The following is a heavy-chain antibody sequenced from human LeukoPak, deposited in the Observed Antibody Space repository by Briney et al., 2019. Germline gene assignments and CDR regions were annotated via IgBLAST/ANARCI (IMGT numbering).Heavy chain of an antibody. Sequence: GWSLILSCAASGFTFSSYAMSWVRQAPRKGLEWVSAISGSGGSTYYADSVKGRFTISRDNSKNTLYLQMNSLRAEDTAVYYCAKDGIVATTHYYYYYMDVWGKGTTVTVSS. CDR3: AKDGIVATTHYYYYYMDV. D-gene: IGHD5-12*01. V-gene: IGHV3-23*01. CDR1: GFTFSSYA. J-gene: IGHJ6*03. CDR2: ISGSGGST.